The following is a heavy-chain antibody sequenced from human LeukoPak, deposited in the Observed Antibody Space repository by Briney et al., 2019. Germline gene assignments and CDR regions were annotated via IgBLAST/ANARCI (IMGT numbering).Heavy chain of an antibody. CDR2: ITDSGST. D-gene: IGHD3-22*01. J-gene: IGHJ4*02. CDR1: GGSLSTHH. V-gene: IGHV4-59*11. CDR3: ARGYDSSAYYPFNY. Sequence: VKPSETLSLTCVVSGGSLSTHHWSWIRQSPGRGLEWIGYITDSGSTNYNPFLKSRVTISVDTSKNQFSLMLSSVTAADTAVYYCARGYDSSAYYPFNYWGQGTLVTVSS.